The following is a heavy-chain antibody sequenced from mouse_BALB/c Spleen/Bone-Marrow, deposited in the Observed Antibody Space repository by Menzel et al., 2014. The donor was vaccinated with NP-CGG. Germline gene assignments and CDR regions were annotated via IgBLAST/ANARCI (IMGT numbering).Heavy chain of an antibody. D-gene: IGHD2-14*01. V-gene: IGHV1-14*01. CDR3: ARRGYDEGYYAMDY. CDR1: GYTFTSYV. Sequence: VQLKESGPELVKPGASVKMSCKASGYTFTSYVMHWVKQKPGQGLEWIGYINPYNDGTKYNEKFKGKATLTSDKSSNTAYMELSSLTSEDSAVYYCARRGYDEGYYAMDYWGQGTSVTVSS. J-gene: IGHJ4*01. CDR2: INPYNDGT.